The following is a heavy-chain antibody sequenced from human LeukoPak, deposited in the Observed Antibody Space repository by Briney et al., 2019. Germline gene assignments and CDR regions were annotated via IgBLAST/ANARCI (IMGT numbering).Heavy chain of an antibody. D-gene: IGHD3-10*01. CDR2: IYYTGSS. Sequence: SETLSLTCTVSGGSISSSSYYWVWIRQPPGKGLEWIGTIYYTGSSYYNPSLKSRVTISIDTSKNQFSLKLSSVTAADTAVYYCARRGGYYGSGKTYWFDPWGQGTLVTVSS. CDR3: ARRGGYYGSGKTYWFDP. V-gene: IGHV4-39*01. CDR1: GGSISSSSYY. J-gene: IGHJ5*02.